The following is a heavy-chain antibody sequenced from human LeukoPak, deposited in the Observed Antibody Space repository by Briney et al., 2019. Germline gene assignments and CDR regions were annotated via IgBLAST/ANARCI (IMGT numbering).Heavy chain of an antibody. CDR2: TNHSGST. V-gene: IGHV4-34*01. J-gene: IGHJ4*02. CDR3: ARVRPYYYDSKRSVFDY. D-gene: IGHD3-22*01. Sequence: SETLSLTCAVYGGSFSGYYWSWIRQPPGKGLEWIGETNHSGSTNYNPSLKSRVTISVDTSKNQFSLKLSSVTAADTAVYYCARVRPYYYDSKRSVFDYWGQGTLVTVSS. CDR1: GGSFSGYY.